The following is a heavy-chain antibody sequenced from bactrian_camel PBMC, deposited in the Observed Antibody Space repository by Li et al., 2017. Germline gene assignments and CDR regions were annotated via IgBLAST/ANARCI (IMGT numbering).Heavy chain of an antibody. CDR3: AADLCAGWELSTGWRATDRFAY. V-gene: IGHV3-3*01. D-gene: IGHD5*01. CDR1: GYSDNGNC. Sequence: QVQLVESGGGSVQAGGSLILSCSVSGYSDNGNCMAWFRQVPGNEREGLATVSGPNTLYADSVKGRFTISQDNSKRMLYLQMTNLKPEDSAMYYCAADLCAGWELSTGWRATDRFAYWGQGTQVTVS. CDR2: VSGPNT. J-gene: IGHJ4*01.